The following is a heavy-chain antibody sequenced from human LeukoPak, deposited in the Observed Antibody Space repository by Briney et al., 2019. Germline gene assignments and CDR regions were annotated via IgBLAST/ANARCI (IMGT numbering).Heavy chain of an antibody. CDR2: INPNNGGT. D-gene: IGHD3-22*01. CDR3: AGEDNSSGYRPFDI. J-gene: IGHJ3*02. V-gene: IGHV1-2*02. CDR1: GYTFTVYY. Sequence: ASVKVSCTASGYTFTVYYIHWVRQAPGQGLDWMGGINPNNGGTNYAQKFQGRATMTRDMSMSTAYMELSRLRSDDTAVYYCAGEDNSSGYRPFDIWGQGTMVTVPS.